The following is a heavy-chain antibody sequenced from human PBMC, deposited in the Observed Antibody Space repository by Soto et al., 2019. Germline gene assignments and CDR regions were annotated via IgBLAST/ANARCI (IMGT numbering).Heavy chain of an antibody. V-gene: IGHV1-69*06. D-gene: IGHD3-22*01. CDR2: IIPIFGTA. Sequence: QVQVVQSGAEVKKPGSSVKVSCKASGGTFSSYAISWVRQAPGQGLEWMGGIIPIFGTANYAQKFQGRVTITADKSTSTAYMELSSLRSEDTAVYYCATSWSSGYYFVDDAFDIWGQGTMVTVSS. J-gene: IGHJ3*02. CDR1: GGTFSSYA. CDR3: ATSWSSGYYFVDDAFDI.